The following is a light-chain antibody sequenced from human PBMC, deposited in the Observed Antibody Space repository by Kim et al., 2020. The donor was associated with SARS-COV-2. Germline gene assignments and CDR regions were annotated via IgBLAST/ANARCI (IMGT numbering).Light chain of an antibody. CDR1: SLRNYY. V-gene: IGLV3-19*01. CDR2: DKN. CDR3: NSRDSSGVG. J-gene: IGLJ2*01. Sequence: VAWRQTVRSTCRGDSLRNYYASGYQQKPGQAPVLVFYDKNNRPSGIPHRFSGSSSRDTATLTITGTQAEDEADYYCNSRDSSGVGFGGGTKVTVL.